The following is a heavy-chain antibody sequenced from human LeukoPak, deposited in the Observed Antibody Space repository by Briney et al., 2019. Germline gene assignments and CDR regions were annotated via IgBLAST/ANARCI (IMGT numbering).Heavy chain of an antibody. CDR1: GGSISSYY. CDR3: ARGMGYFHG. V-gene: IGHV4-59*01. CDR2: IYYSGST. Sequence: SETLTLTCTVSGGSISSYYWTWIRQPPGKGLEWIGHIYYSGSTNYNPSLKSRVTISVDTSKNQFSLQLSSVAAADTAVYYCARGMGYFHGSRQGTLVTVSS. D-gene: IGHD5-24*01. J-gene: IGHJ1*01.